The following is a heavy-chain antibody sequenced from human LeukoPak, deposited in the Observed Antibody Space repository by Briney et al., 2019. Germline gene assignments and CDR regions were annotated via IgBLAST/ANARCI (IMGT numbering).Heavy chain of an antibody. D-gene: IGHD2-21*02. CDR2: IYYSGST. V-gene: IGHV4-39*07. CDR3: ARDVPQGDWIYGMDV. CDR1: GGSISSSSYY. J-gene: IGHJ6*02. Sequence: SETLSPTCTVSGGSISSSSYYWGWIRQPPGKGLEWIGSIYYSGSTYYNPSLKSRVTISVDTSKNQFSLKLSSVTAADTAVYYCARDVPQGDWIYGMDVWGQGTTVTVSS.